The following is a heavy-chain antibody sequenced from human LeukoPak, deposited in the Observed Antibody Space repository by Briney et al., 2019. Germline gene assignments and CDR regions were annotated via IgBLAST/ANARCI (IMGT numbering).Heavy chain of an antibody. CDR1: GFTFSSYA. CDR2: ISYDGSNK. V-gene: IGHV3-30-3*01. D-gene: IGHD6-19*01. Sequence: PGRSLRLSCAASGFTFSSYAVHWVRQAPGKGLEWVAVISYDGSNKYYADSVKGRFTISRDNSKNTLYLQMYSLRAEDTAVYYCAREPLYNNGWQRHFDSWGQGTLVTVSS. CDR3: AREPLYNNGWQRHFDS. J-gene: IGHJ4*02.